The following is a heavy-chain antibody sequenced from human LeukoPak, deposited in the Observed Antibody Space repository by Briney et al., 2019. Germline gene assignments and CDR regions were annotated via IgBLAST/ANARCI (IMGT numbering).Heavy chain of an antibody. Sequence: ASVKVSCKASGYTFTDYFMNWMRQAPGQRLEWMGWINAGNGNTKYSQKLQGRVTITRDTSASTAYMQLSSLRSEDTAVYYCARDGIVVPAAIRYYYYYMDVWGKGTTVTVSS. CDR1: GYTFTDYF. J-gene: IGHJ6*03. CDR3: ARDGIVVPAAIRYYYYYMDV. CDR2: INAGNGNT. D-gene: IGHD2-2*02. V-gene: IGHV1/OR15-3*02.